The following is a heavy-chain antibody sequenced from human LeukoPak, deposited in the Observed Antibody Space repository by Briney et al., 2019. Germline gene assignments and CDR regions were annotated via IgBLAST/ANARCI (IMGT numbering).Heavy chain of an antibody. Sequence: GGSLRLSCAASGFTFDDYGMSWVRQPPGKGLEWVSGINWNGGSTGYADSVKGRFTISRDNAKNSLYLQMNSLRAEDTALYYCVRDSDYGGNSLPLDYWGQGTLVTVSS. CDR2: INWNGGST. D-gene: IGHD4-23*01. J-gene: IGHJ4*02. V-gene: IGHV3-20*04. CDR1: GFTFDDYG. CDR3: VRDSDYGGNSLPLDY.